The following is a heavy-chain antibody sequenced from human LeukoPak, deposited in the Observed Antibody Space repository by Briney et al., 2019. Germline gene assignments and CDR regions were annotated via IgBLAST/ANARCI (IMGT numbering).Heavy chain of an antibody. D-gene: IGHD2-2*01. Sequence: PSETLSLTCTVSGGSISSYYWSWIRQPAGKGREWIGRIYTSGSTNYNPSLKSRVTVSVDTSKNQFSLRLSSVTAADTAVYYCARVSEYCTSTSCQYYFDYWGQGTLVTVSS. CDR2: IYTSGST. CDR1: GGSISSYY. V-gene: IGHV4-4*07. J-gene: IGHJ4*02. CDR3: ARVSEYCTSTSCQYYFDY.